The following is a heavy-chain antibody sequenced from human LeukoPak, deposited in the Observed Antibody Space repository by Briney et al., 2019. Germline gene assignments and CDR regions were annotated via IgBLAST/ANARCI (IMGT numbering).Heavy chain of an antibody. CDR1: GYTFTSYD. V-gene: IGHV1-8*01. D-gene: IGHD3-10*01. CDR3: ARVAKRSLDYYGSGTDAFDI. CDR2: MNPNSGNT. J-gene: IGHJ3*02. Sequence: ASVKVSCKASGYTFTSYDINWVRQATGQGLEWMGWMNPNSGNTGYAQKFQGRVTMTRSTSISTAYMELSSLRSEDTAVYYCARVAKRSLDYYGSGTDAFDIWGQGTMVTVSS.